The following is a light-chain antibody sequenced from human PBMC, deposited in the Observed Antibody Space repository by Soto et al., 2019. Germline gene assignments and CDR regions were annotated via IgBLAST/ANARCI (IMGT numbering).Light chain of an antibody. V-gene: IGKV3-20*01. CDR3: QQYGSSGT. CDR1: QSVSSY. Sequence: VLKHSPATLYLSQWESATLSCRASQSVSSYLAWYKQKPGQAPRLLIYDASNRATGIPDRFSGSGSGTDFTLTISRLEPEDFAVYYCQQYGSSGTFGQGTKVDIK. CDR2: DAS. J-gene: IGKJ1*01.